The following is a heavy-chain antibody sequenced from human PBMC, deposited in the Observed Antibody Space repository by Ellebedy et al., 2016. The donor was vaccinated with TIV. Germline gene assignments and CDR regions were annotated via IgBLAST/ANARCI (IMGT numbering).Heavy chain of an antibody. J-gene: IGHJ4*02. CDR1: GGPVSGSY. D-gene: IGHD1-26*01. CDR3: ARDLFREKWGLDY. Sequence: MPSETLSLTCTISGGPVSGSYWSWIRQPPGKGLEWIGYIFYTGRANYSPSLKSRVTMSVDTSKNQFSLNLSSVTAADAAVYYCARDLFREKWGLDYWGQGTLVTVSS. V-gene: IGHV4-59*02. CDR2: IFYTGRA.